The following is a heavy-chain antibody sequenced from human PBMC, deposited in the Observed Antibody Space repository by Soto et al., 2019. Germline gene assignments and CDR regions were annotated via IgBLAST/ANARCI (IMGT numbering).Heavy chain of an antibody. Sequence: GGSLRLSCAASGFTFSDHYMDWVRQAPGKGLEWVGRIRNKANNYATEYAASVKGRFTISRDDSKNSLYLQMNSLETEDTAVFSCARKRRNYNNIPCFYFDTGGQGPLVTVPQ. J-gene: IGHJ4*02. CDR3: ARKRRNYNNIPCFYFDT. V-gene: IGHV3-72*01. CDR2: IRNKANNYAT. D-gene: IGHD3-10*01. CDR1: GFTFSDHY.